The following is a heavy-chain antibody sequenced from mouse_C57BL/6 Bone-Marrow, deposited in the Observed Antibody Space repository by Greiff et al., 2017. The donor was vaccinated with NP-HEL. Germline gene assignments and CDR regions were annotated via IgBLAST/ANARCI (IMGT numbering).Heavy chain of an antibody. D-gene: IGHD2-4*01. CDR3: TRYDYSFDY. CDR2: IDPETGGT. J-gene: IGHJ2*01. V-gene: IGHV1-15*01. CDR1: GYTFTDYE. Sequence: QVQLKQSGAELVRPGASVTLSCKASGYTFTDYEMHWVKQTPVHGLEWIGAIDPETGGTAYNQKFKGKAILTADKSSSTAYMELRSLTSEDSAVYYCTRYDYSFDYWGQGTTLTVSS.